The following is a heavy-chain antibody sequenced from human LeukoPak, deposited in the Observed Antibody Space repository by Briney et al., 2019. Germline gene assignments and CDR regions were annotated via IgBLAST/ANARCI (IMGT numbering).Heavy chain of an antibody. CDR2: VNPDSGGT. CDR3: ARSKGISTSLEGFDT. CDR1: GYTFTGHY. V-gene: IGHV1-2*02. Sequence: ASVKVSCKASGYTFTGHYMHWVRQAPGQGLEWMAWVNPDSGGTIYAQKFQGRVTVTRDTSFSTAYMALSRLRSDDTAVYYCARSKGISTSLEGFDTWGQGTMVTVSS. J-gene: IGHJ3*02. D-gene: IGHD2-2*01.